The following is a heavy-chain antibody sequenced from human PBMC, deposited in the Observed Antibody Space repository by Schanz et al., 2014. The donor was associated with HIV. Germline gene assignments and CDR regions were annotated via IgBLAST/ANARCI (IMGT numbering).Heavy chain of an antibody. CDR1: GFTFSSYG. J-gene: IGHJ4*02. CDR2: IWDDGSNK. D-gene: IGHD3-22*01. V-gene: IGHV3-30*02. CDR3: AKDISNYYDSSAFDY. Sequence: VHLVESGGGLVQPGGSLRLSCVASGFTFSSYGMHWVRQAPGKGLEWVAVIWDDGSNKHYADSVKGRFTISRDNSKNMLFLQMNSLRAEDTAVYYCAKDISNYYDSSAFDYWGQGTLVSVPS.